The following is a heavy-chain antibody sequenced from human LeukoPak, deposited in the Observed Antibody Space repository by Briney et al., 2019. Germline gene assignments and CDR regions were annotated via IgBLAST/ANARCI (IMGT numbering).Heavy chain of an antibody. Sequence: SETLSLTGTVSGGSISSYYWSWIRQPPGKGLEWIGYIYYSGSTNYNPSLKSRVTISVDTSKNQFSLKLSSVTAADTAVYYCVRRRAVAGYYYYYYMDVWGKGTTVTVPS. J-gene: IGHJ6*03. CDR3: VRRRAVAGYYYYYYMDV. V-gene: IGHV4-59*01. CDR2: IYYSGST. D-gene: IGHD6-19*01. CDR1: GGSISSYY.